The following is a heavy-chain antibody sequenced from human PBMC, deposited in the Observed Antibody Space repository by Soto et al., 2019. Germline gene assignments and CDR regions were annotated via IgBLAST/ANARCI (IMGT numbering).Heavy chain of an antibody. CDR1: KFTFSRYW. CDR2: INTDGSRT. CDR3: ARVASGSYDWFDP. Sequence: EVQLVESGGGLVQPGGSLRLSCAASKFTFSRYWMHWVRQTPGKGLMWVARINTDGSRTTYADSVKGRFTISRDNAKKPVFLDMNSLRADDTAVYYCARVASGSYDWFDPWGKGTLVTVSS. J-gene: IGHJ5*02. D-gene: IGHD1-26*01. V-gene: IGHV3-74*03.